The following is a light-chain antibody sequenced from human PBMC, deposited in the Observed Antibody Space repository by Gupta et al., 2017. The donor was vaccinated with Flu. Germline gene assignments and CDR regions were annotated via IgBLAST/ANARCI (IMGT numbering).Light chain of an antibody. Sequence: SVLPQPPSASGTPGQRVTISCSASSYNIGSNYVYWYQQLPGTALKLLIYRNNQRPSGVPDRFSGSKSGTSASLAISGLLSEDEADYYCAAWDDSLSGVIFGGGTKLTVL. V-gene: IGLV1-47*01. CDR2: RNN. J-gene: IGLJ2*01. CDR1: SYNIGSNY. CDR3: AAWDDSLSGVI.